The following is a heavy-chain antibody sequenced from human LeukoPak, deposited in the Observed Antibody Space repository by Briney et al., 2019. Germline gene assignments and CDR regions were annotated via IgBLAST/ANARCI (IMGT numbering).Heavy chain of an antibody. V-gene: IGHV3-74*01. CDR1: GFTFSNYW. CDR3: AKDEVITFGGVIATPLDY. CDR2: INTDGSST. J-gene: IGHJ4*02. D-gene: IGHD3-16*02. Sequence: GGSLRLSCAASGFTFSNYWMHWVRQAPGKGLVWVSRINTDGSSTSYVDSVKGRFTISRDNSKNTLYLQMNSLRAEDTAVCYCAKDEVITFGGVIATPLDYWGQGTLVTVSS.